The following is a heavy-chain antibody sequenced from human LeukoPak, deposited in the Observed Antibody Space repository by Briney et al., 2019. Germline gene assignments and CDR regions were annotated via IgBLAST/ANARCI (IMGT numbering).Heavy chain of an antibody. J-gene: IGHJ5*02. D-gene: IGHD3-3*01. Sequence: ASVTVSFKASGYTFTSYDINWVRQATGQGLEWMGWMNPNSGNTGYAQKFQGRVTMTRNTSISTAYMELSSLRSEDTAVYYCARGYVPRGLRDLFIFGVVSSNWFDPWGQGTLVTVSS. CDR1: GYTFTSYD. CDR3: ARGYVPRGLRDLFIFGVVSSNWFDP. V-gene: IGHV1-8*01. CDR2: MNPNSGNT.